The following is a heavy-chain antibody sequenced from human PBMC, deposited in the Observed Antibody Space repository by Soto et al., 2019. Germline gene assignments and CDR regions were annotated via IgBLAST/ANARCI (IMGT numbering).Heavy chain of an antibody. J-gene: IGHJ6*02. Sequence: GGSLRLSCAASGFTFSSYAMHWVRQAPGKGLEWVAVISYDGSNKYYADSVKGRFTISRDNSKSTLYLQMNSLRAEDTAVYYCARDRYLYGGAYYYYGMDVWGQGTTVT. CDR3: ARDRYLYGGAYYYYGMDV. D-gene: IGHD4-17*01. V-gene: IGHV3-30-3*01. CDR1: GFTFSSYA. CDR2: ISYDGSNK.